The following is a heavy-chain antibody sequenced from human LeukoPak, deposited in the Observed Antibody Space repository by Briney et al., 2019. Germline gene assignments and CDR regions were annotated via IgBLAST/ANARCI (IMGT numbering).Heavy chain of an antibody. J-gene: IGHJ5*02. CDR3: ARDFPHPERLKVGFDP. CDR2: INTNTGNP. D-gene: IGHD2-15*01. V-gene: IGHV7-4-1*02. Sequence: GASVKVSCKASGYTFTSYAMNWVRQAPGQGLEWMGWINTNTGNPTYAQGFTGRFVFSLDTSVSTAYLQISSLKAEDTAVYYCARDFPHPERLKVGFDPWGQGTLVTVSS. CDR1: GYTFTSYA.